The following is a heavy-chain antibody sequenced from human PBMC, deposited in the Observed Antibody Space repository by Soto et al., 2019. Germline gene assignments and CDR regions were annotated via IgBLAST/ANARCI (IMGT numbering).Heavy chain of an antibody. J-gene: IGHJ3*02. D-gene: IGHD3-10*01. CDR2: ISSSSSYI. V-gene: IGHV3-21*01. CDR1: GFTFSSYS. Sequence: EVQLVESGGGLVKPGGSLRLSCAASGFTFSSYSMNWVRQAPGKGLEWVSSISSSSSYIYYADSVKGRFTISRDNANNSLYLQMNSMRVEDTALYYCAKDRGGDLQAFEIWGQGTMVTVSS. CDR3: AKDRGGDLQAFEI.